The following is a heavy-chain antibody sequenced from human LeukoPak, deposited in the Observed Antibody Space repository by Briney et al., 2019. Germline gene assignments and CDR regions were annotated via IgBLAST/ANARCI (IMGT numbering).Heavy chain of an antibody. J-gene: IGHJ3*02. CDR2: INPSGGST. V-gene: IGHV1-46*01. Sequence: ASVKVSCKASGYTFTGHYMHWVRQAPGQGLEWMGIINPSGGSTSYAQKFQGRVTMTRDMSTSTVYMELSSLRSEDTAVYYCARDAFGAAEHDAFDIWGQGTMVTVSS. D-gene: IGHD3-3*01. CDR1: GYTFTGHY. CDR3: ARDAFGAAEHDAFDI.